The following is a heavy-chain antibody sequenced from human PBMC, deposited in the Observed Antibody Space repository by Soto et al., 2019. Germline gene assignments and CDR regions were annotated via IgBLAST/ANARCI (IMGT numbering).Heavy chain of an antibody. Sequence: XVSLRLSCAASGFTFSSYAMSWVRQAPGKGLEWVSAISGSGGSTYYADSVKGRFTISRDNSKNTLYLQMNSLRAEDTAVYYCAKAEGYYDFWSGISGDYYYYGMDVWGQGITVTVSS. J-gene: IGHJ6*02. V-gene: IGHV3-23*01. CDR3: AKAEGYYDFWSGISGDYYYYGMDV. CDR1: GFTFSSYA. CDR2: ISGSGGST. D-gene: IGHD3-3*01.